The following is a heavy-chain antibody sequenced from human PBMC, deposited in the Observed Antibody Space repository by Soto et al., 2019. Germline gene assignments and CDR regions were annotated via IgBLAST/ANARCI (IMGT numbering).Heavy chain of an antibody. CDR1: GYTFTSYS. CDR3: AREDPYCSGGSCYKLKAGMDV. CDR2: INAGSGNT. V-gene: IGHV1-3*01. Sequence: ASVEVSCRASGYTFTSYSMHWVRQAPGQRLEWMGWINAGSGNTKYSQKFQGRVTITRDTSASTAYMELSSLRSEDTAVYYCAREDPYCSGGSCYKLKAGMDVWGQGTPVTVSS. D-gene: IGHD2-15*01. J-gene: IGHJ6*02.